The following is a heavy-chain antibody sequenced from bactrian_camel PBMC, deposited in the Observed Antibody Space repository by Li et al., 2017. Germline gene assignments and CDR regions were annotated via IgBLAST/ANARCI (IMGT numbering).Heavy chain of an antibody. CDR2: SDDEGRT. V-gene: IGHV3S53*01. J-gene: IGHJ4*01. D-gene: IGHD2*01. Sequence: HVQLVESGGGSVQPGGSVTMSCAVSGYGRSMYCMAWFRQAAGKEREVVARSDDEGRTAYAESVKGRFTISTDRADLTVYLQMNGLNPEDTAMYYCAADGLSGSGVVGVPYYTYSGQGTQVTVS. CDR1: GYGRSMYC.